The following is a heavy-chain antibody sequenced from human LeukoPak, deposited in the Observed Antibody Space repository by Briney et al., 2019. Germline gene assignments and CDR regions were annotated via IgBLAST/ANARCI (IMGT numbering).Heavy chain of an antibody. V-gene: IGHV1-18*01. CDR3: ARGGPRIAVPGTVL. D-gene: IGHD6-19*01. CDR2: ISTYNGKT. CDR1: GYSFTSYG. Sequence: ASVKVSCKASGYSFTSYGISWVRQAPGQGLEWIGWISTYNGKTNPAQKFQGRVTMTTDTSTSTAYMVLRSLRSDDTAVYYCARGGPRIAVPGTVLWGQGTLVTVSS. J-gene: IGHJ4*02.